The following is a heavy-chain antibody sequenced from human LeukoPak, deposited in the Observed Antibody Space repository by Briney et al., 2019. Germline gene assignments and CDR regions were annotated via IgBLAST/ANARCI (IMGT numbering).Heavy chain of an antibody. J-gene: IGHJ5*02. Sequence: SETLSLTCTVSGGSISSSSYYWGWIRQPPGKGLEWIGNIYYDGSTYYNPSLKSRVTMSADTSKNQFSLRLNSVTAADTAVYYCARDSPGRQWFDPWGQGTLVAVSS. CDR2: IYYDGST. CDR1: GGSISSSSYY. CDR3: ARDSPGRQWFDP. V-gene: IGHV4-39*07. D-gene: IGHD6-25*01.